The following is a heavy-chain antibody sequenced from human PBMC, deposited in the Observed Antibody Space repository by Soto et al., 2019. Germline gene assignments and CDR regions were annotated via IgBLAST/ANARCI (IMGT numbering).Heavy chain of an antibody. Sequence: QITLNESGPTQVKPRQTLTLTCTFSGFSLTTSGVGVGWIRQSPGKAPEWLALIYWDDDKRYSPSLKSRLTITKDTSKIQVVLTMADLVPADTATYYCAHRVLRTVFGLVTTTAIYFDFWGQGTPVAVSS. CDR1: GFSLTTSGVG. J-gene: IGHJ4*02. V-gene: IGHV2-5*02. CDR3: AHRVLRTVFGLVTTTAIYFDF. D-gene: IGHD3-3*01. CDR2: IYWDDDK.